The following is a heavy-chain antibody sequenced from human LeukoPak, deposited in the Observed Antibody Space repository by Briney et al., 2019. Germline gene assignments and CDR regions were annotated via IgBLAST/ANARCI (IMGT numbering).Heavy chain of an antibody. CDR1: GLSISDQY. J-gene: IGHJ5*02. D-gene: IGHD4-17*01. V-gene: IGHV3-23*01. CDR3: AKAPHDYGDYSWFDP. CDR2: ISGSGGTT. Sequence: GGSLRLSCAASGLSISDQYMSWVRQAPGKGLEWISGISGSGGTTKYADSVMGRFSISRDNSKNTLYVQMNSLRAEDTAVYYCAKAPHDYGDYSWFDPWGQGTLVTVSS.